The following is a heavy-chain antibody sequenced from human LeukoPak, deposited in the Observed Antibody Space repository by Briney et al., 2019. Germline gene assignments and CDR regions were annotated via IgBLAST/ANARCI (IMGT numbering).Heavy chain of an antibody. CDR1: GYTFTSYY. J-gene: IGHJ4*02. D-gene: IGHD6-19*01. CDR3: ARDRQYSSGWYIRFQYFDY. V-gene: IGHV1-46*01. CDR2: INPSGGST. Sequence: GASVKVSCKASGYTFTSYYMHWVRQAPGQGLEWMGIINPSGGSTSYAQKLQGRVTMTTDTSTSTAYMELRSLRSDDTAVYYCARDRQYSSGWYIRFQYFDYWGQGTLVTVSS.